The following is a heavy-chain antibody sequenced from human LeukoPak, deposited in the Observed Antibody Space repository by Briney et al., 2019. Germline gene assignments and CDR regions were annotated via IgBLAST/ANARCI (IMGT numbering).Heavy chain of an antibody. D-gene: IGHD2-2*01. CDR3: ARLSYNQLLLYPGDY. V-gene: IGHV1-2*02. CDR1: GYTFTGYY. J-gene: IGHJ4*02. Sequence: AASVKVSCKASGYTFTGYYMHWVRQAPGQGLEWMGWINPNSGGTNYAQKFQGRVTMTRDTSISTAYMELSRLRSDDTAVYYCARLSYNQLLLYPGDYWGQGTLVTVSS. CDR2: INPNSGGT.